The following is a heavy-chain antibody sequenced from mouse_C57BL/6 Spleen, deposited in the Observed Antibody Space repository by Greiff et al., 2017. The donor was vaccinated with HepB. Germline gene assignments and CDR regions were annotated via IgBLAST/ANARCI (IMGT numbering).Heavy chain of an antibody. D-gene: IGHD2-1*01. V-gene: IGHV5-9-1*02. CDR2: ISSGGDYI. J-gene: IGHJ2*01. CDR1: GFTFSSYA. Sequence: EVMLVESGEGLVKPGGSLKLSCAASGFTFSSYAMSWVRQTPEKRLEWVAYISSGGDYIYYADTVKGRFTISRDNARNTLHLQMSSLKSEDTAMYYCTRDDYYGNYYFDYWGQGTTLTVSS. CDR3: TRDDYYGNYYFDY.